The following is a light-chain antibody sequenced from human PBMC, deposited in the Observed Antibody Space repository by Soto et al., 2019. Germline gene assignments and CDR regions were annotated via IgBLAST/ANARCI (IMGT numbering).Light chain of an antibody. V-gene: IGLV2-14*01. Sequence: QSALTQPASVSGSPGQSITISCTGTSSDVGGYNYVSWYQQHPGKAPKLMIYDVSNRPSGVSNRFSGSKAGNTAYLTISGLDAEGEADYYCSSYTSSSTVVFGGGTKVTVL. CDR2: DVS. J-gene: IGLJ2*01. CDR1: SSDVGGYNY. CDR3: SSYTSSSTVV.